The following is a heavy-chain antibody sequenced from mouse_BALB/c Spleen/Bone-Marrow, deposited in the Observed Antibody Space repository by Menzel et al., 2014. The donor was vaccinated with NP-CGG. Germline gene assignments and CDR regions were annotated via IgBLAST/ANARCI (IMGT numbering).Heavy chain of an antibody. V-gene: IGHV1S81*02. D-gene: IGHD2-12*01. J-gene: IGHJ4*01. CDR2: INPSNGGT. CDR1: GYTFSSDY. CDR3: TRSRRAMDY. Sequence: VKLMESGAELVKPGASVKLSCKASGYTFSSDYMYWVKQRPGQGLEWIGEINPSNGGTNFNEKFKSKATLTVDKSSSTAYMQLSSLTSEDSAVYYCTRSRRAMDYWGQGTPVTVSS.